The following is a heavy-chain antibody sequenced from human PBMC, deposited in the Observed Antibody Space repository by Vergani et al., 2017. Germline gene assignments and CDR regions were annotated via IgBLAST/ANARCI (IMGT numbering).Heavy chain of an antibody. J-gene: IGHJ6*02. CDR3: ARDPDIVVVPAAPYYYYYYGMDV. Sequence: QVQLVQSGAEVKKPGASVKVSCKASGYTFTSYGISWVRQAPGQGLEWMGWISAYNGNTNYAQKLQGRVTMTTETSTSTAYMELRSLRSADTAVYYCARDPDIVVVPAAPYYYYYYGMDVWGQGTTVTVSS. CDR1: GYTFTSYG. D-gene: IGHD2-2*01. V-gene: IGHV1-18*04. CDR2: ISAYNGNT.